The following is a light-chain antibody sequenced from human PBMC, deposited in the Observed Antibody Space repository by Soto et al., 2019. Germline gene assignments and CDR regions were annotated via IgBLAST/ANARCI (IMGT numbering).Light chain of an antibody. V-gene: IGLV1-51*01. CDR1: SSNIGGNS. CDR3: GSWDSSLSAYV. Sequence: QSVLTQPPSVSAAPGQKVTISCSGSSSNIGGNSVSWYQQLPGTAPTLLLHDDTKRPSGIPDRFSGSKSGTSATLGITGFQTGDEADYYCGSWDSSLSAYVFGTGTKVTVL. J-gene: IGLJ1*01. CDR2: DDT.